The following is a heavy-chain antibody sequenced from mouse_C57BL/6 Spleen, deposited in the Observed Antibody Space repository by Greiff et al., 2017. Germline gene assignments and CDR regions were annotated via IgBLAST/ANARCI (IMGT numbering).Heavy chain of an antibody. CDR2: ILPGSGST. Sequence: QVQLQESGAELMKPGASVKLSCKATGYTFTGYWIEWVKQRPGHGLEWIGEILPGSGSTNYNEKFKGKATFTADTSSNTAYMQLSSLTTEDSAIYYCARSDYSNYTDYYAMDYWGQGTSVTVSS. D-gene: IGHD2-5*01. V-gene: IGHV1-9*01. CDR1: GYTFTGYW. CDR3: ARSDYSNYTDYYAMDY. J-gene: IGHJ4*01.